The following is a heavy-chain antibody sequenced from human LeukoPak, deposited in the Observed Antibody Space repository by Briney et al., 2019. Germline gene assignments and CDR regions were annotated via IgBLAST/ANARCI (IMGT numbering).Heavy chain of an antibody. CDR1: GFPFSTYS. V-gene: IGHV3-48*01. Sequence: GGSLRLSCAASGFPFSTYSMHWVRQTPGKGLEWVSYSSSSGRAIYYADSVRGRFTMSRDNAKNSLFLQMNSLRAEDTALYYCARLHSSSSHTSFDYWGQGTLVTVSS. J-gene: IGHJ4*02. CDR2: SSSSGRAI. D-gene: IGHD6-6*01. CDR3: ARLHSSSSHTSFDY.